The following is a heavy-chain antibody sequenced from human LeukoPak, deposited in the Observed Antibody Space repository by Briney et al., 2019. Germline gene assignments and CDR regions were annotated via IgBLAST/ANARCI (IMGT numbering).Heavy chain of an antibody. Sequence: ASVKVSCKASGGTFHSYIVTWVRQAPGQGLERMGGIVPIIGTANYAQKFQGRVTITADDSTSTAYMELRSLRSEDTAIYYCARDQRPSCLGGICYSGDYWGQGTLVTV. CDR3: ARDQRPSCLGGICYSGDY. CDR2: IVPIIGTA. V-gene: IGHV1-69*13. CDR1: GGTFHSYI. J-gene: IGHJ4*02. D-gene: IGHD2-15*01.